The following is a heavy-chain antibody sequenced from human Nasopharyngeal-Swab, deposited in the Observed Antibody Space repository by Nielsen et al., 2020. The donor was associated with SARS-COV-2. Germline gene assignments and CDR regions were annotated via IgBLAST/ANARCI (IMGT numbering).Heavy chain of an antibody. Sequence: GGSLRLSCAASGFTLSSYWMHWVRQAPGKGLVWVSRISGDGSNTFYADSVKGRFTISRDNAKNTVYLQMNSLRDEDTAVYYCLRGMAGYGWFDPWGQGILVTVSS. CDR1: GFTLSSYW. V-gene: IGHV3-74*01. J-gene: IGHJ5*02. CDR2: ISGDGSNT. CDR3: LRGMAGYGWFDP. D-gene: IGHD2-2*03.